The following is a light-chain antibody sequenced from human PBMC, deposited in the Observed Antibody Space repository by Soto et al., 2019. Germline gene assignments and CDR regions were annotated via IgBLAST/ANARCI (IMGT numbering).Light chain of an antibody. J-gene: IGKJ5*01. CDR1: QSVNSN. CDR2: GAS. V-gene: IGKV3-15*01. Sequence: EIVMTQFPATLSVSPGERATLSCRASQSVNSNLAWYQQKPGQAPWLLIYGASTRATGIPARFSGSGSGTEFTLTISSLQSEDSAVYFCQQYNAWPPITCGQGTRLEIK. CDR3: QQYNAWPPIT.